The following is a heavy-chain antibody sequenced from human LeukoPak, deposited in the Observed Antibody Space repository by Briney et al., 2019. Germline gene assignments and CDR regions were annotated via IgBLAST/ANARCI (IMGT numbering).Heavy chain of an antibody. CDR1: GFTFTRYN. CDR2: ISSSGSFI. CDR3: AKRSVGGTYPDY. V-gene: IGHV3-21*01. D-gene: IGHD1-14*01. Sequence: PGGSLRLSCAASGFTFTRYNVNWVRQAPGQGLEWASSISSSGSFIYYADSVKGRFTIPRDNAKDSLYLQMNSLRAEDTAVYYWAKRSVGGTYPDYWGQGTLVSVSS. J-gene: IGHJ4*02.